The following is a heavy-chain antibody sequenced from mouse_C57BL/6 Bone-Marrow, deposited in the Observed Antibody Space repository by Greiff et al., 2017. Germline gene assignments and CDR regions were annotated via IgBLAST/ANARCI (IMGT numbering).Heavy chain of an antibody. CDR2: INPGSGGT. Sequence: QVQLQQSGAELVRPGTSVKVSCKASGYAFTNYLIEWVKQRPGQGLEWIGVINPGSGGTNYNEKFKGKATLTADKSSSTAYMQLSSLTSEDSAVYFCAREASGYVTYYAMDYWGQGTSVTVSS. CDR3: AREASGYVTYYAMDY. J-gene: IGHJ4*01. D-gene: IGHD3-2*02. CDR1: GYAFTNYL. V-gene: IGHV1-54*01.